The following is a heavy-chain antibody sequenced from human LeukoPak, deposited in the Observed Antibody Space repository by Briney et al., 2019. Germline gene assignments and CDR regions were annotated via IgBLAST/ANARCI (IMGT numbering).Heavy chain of an antibody. CDR1: GFAFNFYA. D-gene: IGHD6-19*01. Sequence: PGGSLRLSCAASGFAFNFYAMTWVRQAPGKGLEWVSLIYSGGNTNYADSVKGRFTFFRDNSNNTLFLQMNSLRVEDTAVYYCARGEYGSGWYRDWGQGTLVTVSS. CDR3: ARGEYGSGWYRD. J-gene: IGHJ4*02. V-gene: IGHV3-53*01. CDR2: IYSGGNT.